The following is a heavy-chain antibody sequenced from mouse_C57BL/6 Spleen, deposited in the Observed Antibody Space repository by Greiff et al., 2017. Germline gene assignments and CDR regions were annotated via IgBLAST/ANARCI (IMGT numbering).Heavy chain of an antibody. D-gene: IGHD2-3*01. V-gene: IGHV5-4*01. CDR1: GFTFSSYA. CDR3: ARDRDGYYVAY. CDR2: ISDGGSYT. Sequence: EVQVVESGGGLVKPGGSLKLSCAASGFTFSSYAMSWVRQTPGKRLAWVATISDGGSYTYYPDNVKGRFTISRDNAKNNLYLQMSHLKSEDTAMYYCARDRDGYYVAYWGQGTLVTVSA. J-gene: IGHJ3*01.